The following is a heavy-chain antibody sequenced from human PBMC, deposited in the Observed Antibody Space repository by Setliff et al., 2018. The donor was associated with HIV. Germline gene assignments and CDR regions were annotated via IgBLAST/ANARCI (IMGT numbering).Heavy chain of an antibody. CDR2: INNDTTIT. J-gene: IGHJ4*02. D-gene: IGHD6-6*01. V-gene: IGHV3-74*01. CDR1: GFTFSKYW. CDR3: VMFSASSG. Sequence: PVGSLRLSCAASGFTFSKYWMHWVRQAPGQGLVWVSGINNDTTITTYADSVKGRFSISRDNAKNTLYLQMNGLRGEDTAVYYCVMFSASSGWGQGTQVTVSS.